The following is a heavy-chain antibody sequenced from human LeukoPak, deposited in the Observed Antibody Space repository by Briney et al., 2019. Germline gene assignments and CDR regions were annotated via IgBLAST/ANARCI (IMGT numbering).Heavy chain of an antibody. D-gene: IGHD2-15*01. V-gene: IGHV3-30-3*01. J-gene: IGHJ4*02. CDR3: ARGRGYCSGVSCYEAYFDY. Sequence: GGSLRLSCAASGFTFSNYAMHWVRQAPGKGLEWVAVILYDGSNKYYADSVKSRFTISRDNSKNTLYLQMNSLRAEDTAVYYCARGRGYCSGVSCYEAYFDYWGQGTLVTVSS. CDR2: ILYDGSNK. CDR1: GFTFSNYA.